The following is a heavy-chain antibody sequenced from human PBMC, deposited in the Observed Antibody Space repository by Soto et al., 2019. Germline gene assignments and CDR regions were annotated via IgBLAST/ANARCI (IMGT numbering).Heavy chain of an antibody. Sequence: EVQLLESEGGLVRPGGSLRLSCAASEFTFSSYAMSWVRQAPGKGLEWVSGISGSGGSTYYADSVKGRFTISRDNSKNTLYLQMNSLRDEDTAVYYCAKAGGVTTFWYFDLWGRGALVAVSS. CDR2: ISGSGGST. J-gene: IGHJ2*01. D-gene: IGHD4-17*01. CDR3: AKAGGVTTFWYFDL. V-gene: IGHV3-23*01. CDR1: EFTFSSYA.